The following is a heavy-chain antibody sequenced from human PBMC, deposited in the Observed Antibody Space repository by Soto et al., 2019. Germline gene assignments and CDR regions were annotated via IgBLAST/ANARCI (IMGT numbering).Heavy chain of an antibody. Sequence: LQLQESGPGLVKPSETLSLTCTVSGGSITSNAYYWCWIRQPPGKGLEWLGYIYYSGSASYNPSLKSRVPMSVDTSKNQFSLKLSSVTAADTAVYYFARRPKRGSYSWCFDYWGQGTLVTVSS. CDR2: IYYSGSA. V-gene: IGHV4-39*01. J-gene: IGHJ4*02. CDR1: GGSITSNAYY. D-gene: IGHD1-26*01. CDR3: ARRPKRGSYSWCFDY.